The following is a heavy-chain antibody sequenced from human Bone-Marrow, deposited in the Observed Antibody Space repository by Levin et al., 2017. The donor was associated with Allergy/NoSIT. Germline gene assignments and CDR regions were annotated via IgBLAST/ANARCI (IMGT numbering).Heavy chain of an antibody. V-gene: IGHV4-34*01. CDR3: ARGTVAVAGNWFDP. CDR1: GGSFSGYY. CDR2: INHSGST. J-gene: IGHJ5*02. D-gene: IGHD6-19*01. Sequence: SETLSLTCAVYGGSFSGYYWSWIRQPPGKGLEWIGEINHSGSTNYNPSLKSRVTISVDTSKNQFSLKLSSVTAADTAVYYCARGTVAVAGNWFDPWGQGTLVTVSS.